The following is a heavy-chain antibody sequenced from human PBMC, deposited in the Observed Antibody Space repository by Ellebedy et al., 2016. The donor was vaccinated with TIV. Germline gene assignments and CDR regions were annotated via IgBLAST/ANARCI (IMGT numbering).Heavy chain of an antibody. V-gene: IGHV3-7*03. Sequence: PGGSLRLSCAASGFTFSTYWMGWVRQAAGKGLEWVANTKQDGSEKYYVDSVKGRFTISRDNSKTTLYLQMNSLRADDTAIYYCAKLGGVLSWYADYWGLGTLVTVSS. CDR3: AKLGGVLSWYADY. CDR1: GFTFSTYW. J-gene: IGHJ4*02. CDR2: TKQDGSEK. D-gene: IGHD6-13*01.